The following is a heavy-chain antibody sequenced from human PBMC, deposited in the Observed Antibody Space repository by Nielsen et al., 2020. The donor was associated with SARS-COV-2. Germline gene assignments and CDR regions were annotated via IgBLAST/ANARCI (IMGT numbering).Heavy chain of an antibody. D-gene: IGHD5-12*01. CDR3: VVSGYDSEDYYYYDMDV. CDR2: ISSNGGST. Sequence: GESLKISCSASGFTFSSYAMYWVRQAPGKGLEYVSAISSNGGSTYYADSVKGRFTISRDNSKNTLYLQMSSLRAEDTAVYYCVVSGYDSEDYYYYDMDVWGQGTTVTVSS. CDR1: GFTFSSYA. V-gene: IGHV3-64D*09. J-gene: IGHJ6*02.